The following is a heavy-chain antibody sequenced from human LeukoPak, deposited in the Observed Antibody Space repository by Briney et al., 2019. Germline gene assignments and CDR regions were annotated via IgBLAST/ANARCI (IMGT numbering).Heavy chain of an antibody. CDR2: IDQDGSVK. CDR1: GFTFSNYW. V-gene: IGHV3-7*04. D-gene: IGHD5-24*01. CDR3: ARKMAL. Sequence: GGSLRLSCAASGFTFSNYWMSWVRQAPGKGLEWVANIDQDGSVKYYVDSVKGRFTVSRDNAKNSLFLQMNSLRDEDTAMYFCARKMALWGQGTLVTVSS. J-gene: IGHJ4*02.